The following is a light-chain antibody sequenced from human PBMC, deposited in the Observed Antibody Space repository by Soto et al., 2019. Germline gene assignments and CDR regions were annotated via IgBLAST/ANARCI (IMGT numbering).Light chain of an antibody. Sequence: EIVLTQSPGTLSLSPGERATLSCRASQSVSSSYLAWYQQKPGQAPMLLIYGASSRATGIPDRFSGSGSGTDFTLTISRLEPEDVAVYYCQQYGSSPPGTFGPGTKVYIK. V-gene: IGKV3-20*01. CDR1: QSVSSSY. CDR2: GAS. J-gene: IGKJ3*01. CDR3: QQYGSSPPGT.